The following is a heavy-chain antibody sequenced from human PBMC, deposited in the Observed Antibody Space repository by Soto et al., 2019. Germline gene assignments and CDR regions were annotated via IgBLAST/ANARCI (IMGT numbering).Heavy chain of an antibody. CDR2: IRSKANSYAT. CDR3: TRRTDIVVVVAANFDDY. V-gene: IGHV3-73*02. D-gene: IGHD2-15*01. J-gene: IGHJ4*02. CDR1: GFTFSGSA. Sequence: EVQLVESGGGLVQPGGSLKLSCAASGFTFSGSAMHWVRQASGKGLEWVGRIRSKANSYATAYAASVKGRFTISRDDSKNTAYLQMNSLKTEDTAVYYCTRRTDIVVVVAANFDDYWGQGTLVTVSS.